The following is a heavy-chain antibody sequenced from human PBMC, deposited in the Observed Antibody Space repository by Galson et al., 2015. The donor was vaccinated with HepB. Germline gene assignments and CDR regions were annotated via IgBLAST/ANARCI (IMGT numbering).Heavy chain of an antibody. CDR1: GGTFSSYA. D-gene: IGHD6-13*01. J-gene: IGHJ4*02. CDR2: IIPIFGTA. V-gene: IGHV1-69*13. CDR3: ARDIAAAGSHFDY. Sequence: SVTVSCKASGGTFSSYAISWVRQAPGQGLEWMGGIIPIFGTANYAQKFQGRVTITADESTSTAYMELSSLRSEDTAVYYCARDIAAAGSHFDYWGQGTLVTVSS.